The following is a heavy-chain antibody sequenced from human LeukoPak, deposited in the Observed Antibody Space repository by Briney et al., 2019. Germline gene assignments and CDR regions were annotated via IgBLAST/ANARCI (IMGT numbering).Heavy chain of an antibody. CDR1: GGTFSSYA. J-gene: IGHJ4*02. D-gene: IGHD2-21*01. CDR2: IIPIFGTA. CDR3: ASQLTYCGGDCYLGGY. V-gene: IGHV1-69*05. Sequence: SVKVSCKASGGTFSSYAISWVRQAPGQGLEWMGGIIPIFGTANYAQKFQGRVTITTDESTSTAYMELSSLRSEDTAVYYCASQLTYCGGDCYLGGYWGQGTLVTVSS.